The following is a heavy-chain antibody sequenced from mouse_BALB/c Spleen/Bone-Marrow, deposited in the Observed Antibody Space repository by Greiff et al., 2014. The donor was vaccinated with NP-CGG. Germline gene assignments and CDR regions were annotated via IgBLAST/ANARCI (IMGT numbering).Heavy chain of an antibody. Sequence: EVQLVESGGGLVKPGGSLKLSCAASGFTFSDYYMYWVRQTPGKRLEWVGTVSACGNYTYYPDRLKGRFTISRDNAKNNLYLQMSSLKSEDAAVYYCVRTGERYGAMDYWGQGTSVTVSS. CDR1: GFTFSDYY. J-gene: IGHJ4*01. CDR3: VRTGERYGAMDY. V-gene: IGHV5-4*02. CDR2: VSACGNYT. D-gene: IGHD2-10*02.